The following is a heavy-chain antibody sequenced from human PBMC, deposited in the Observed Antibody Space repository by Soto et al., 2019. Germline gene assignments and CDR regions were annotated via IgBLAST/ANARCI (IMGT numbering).Heavy chain of an antibody. CDR3: ARDSYYDILTGYSRNPFDI. J-gene: IGHJ3*02. CDR2: INPNSGGT. Sequence: ASVKVSCKASGYTFIGHYIHWVRQAPGQGLEWMGWINPNSGGTNYAQKFQGRVTMTRDTSISTAYLELSRLRSDDTAVYYCARDSYYDILTGYSRNPFDIWGRGTMVTVSS. V-gene: IGHV1-2*02. D-gene: IGHD3-9*01. CDR1: GYTFIGHY.